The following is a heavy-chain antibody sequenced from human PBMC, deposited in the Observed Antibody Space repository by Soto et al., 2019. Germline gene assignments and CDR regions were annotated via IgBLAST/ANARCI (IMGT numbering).Heavy chain of an antibody. Sequence: QVQLVESGGGVVQPGRSLRLSCAASGFASSSSVMHWVRQAPVKGLEWVAVISYDRNNKYYADSVKGRFTISRDNSKNTLYLQMNSLRVEDTGVHYCARDLGSSWYVKWFDPWGQGTLVSVSS. J-gene: IGHJ5*02. CDR2: ISYDRNNK. CDR1: GFASSSSV. CDR3: ARDLGSSWYVKWFDP. D-gene: IGHD6-13*01. V-gene: IGHV3-30-3*01.